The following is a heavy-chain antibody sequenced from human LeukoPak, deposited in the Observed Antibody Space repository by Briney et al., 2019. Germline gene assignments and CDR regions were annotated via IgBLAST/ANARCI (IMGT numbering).Heavy chain of an antibody. Sequence: GASVKVSCKASGYTFTSYGISWVRQAPGQGLEWMGWISAYNGNTNYAQKLQGRVTMTTDTSTSTAYMELRSLRSDDTAVYYCARDHLFLEWSYMGDAFDIWGQGTMVTVSS. J-gene: IGHJ3*02. CDR3: ARDHLFLEWSYMGDAFDI. CDR1: GYTFTSYG. V-gene: IGHV1-18*01. D-gene: IGHD3-3*01. CDR2: ISAYNGNT.